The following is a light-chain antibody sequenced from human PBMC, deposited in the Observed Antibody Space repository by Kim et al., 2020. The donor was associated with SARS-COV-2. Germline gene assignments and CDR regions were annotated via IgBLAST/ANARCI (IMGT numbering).Light chain of an antibody. V-gene: IGLV3-1*01. CDR3: QAWDSSTQI. CDR2: QDS. CDR1: KVGHKY. J-gene: IGLJ1*01. Sequence: VSPGQTAIIPCSEDKVGHKYVCWYQQKPGQAPVLVIYQDSKRPSGIPERFSGANSGNTATLTISGTQAMDEADYYCQAWDSSTQIFGTGTKVTVL.